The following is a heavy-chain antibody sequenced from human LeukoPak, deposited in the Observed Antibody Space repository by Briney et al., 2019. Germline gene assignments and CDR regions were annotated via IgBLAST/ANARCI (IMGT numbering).Heavy chain of an antibody. J-gene: IGHJ4*02. V-gene: IGHV1-8*01. CDR2: MNPNTANT. D-gene: IGHD6-19*01. CDR3: ARLKTQWLASFDF. Sequence: ASVKVACKASVYTFPNYDIHWVRQANGQGLEWMGWMNPNTANTGYAQKFQGRVTLTSDTSIGTAYMELSSLRSDDTAVYFCARLKTQWLASFDFWGQGTLVAVSS. CDR1: VYTFPNYD.